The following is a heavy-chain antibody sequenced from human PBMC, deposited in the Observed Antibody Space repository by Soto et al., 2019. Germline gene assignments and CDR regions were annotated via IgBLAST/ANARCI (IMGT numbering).Heavy chain of an antibody. D-gene: IGHD3-22*01. J-gene: IGHJ4*02. V-gene: IGHV3-15*01. CDR3: ATPPGFYDSAPCDC. CDR2: VKSKTDGGTT. CDR1: GFTFSNAW. Sequence: EVQLVESEGDLVKPGGSLRLSCAASGFTFSNAWMTWVRQAPGKGLEWVGHVKSKTDGGTTDYAAPVKGRFTISRDDSENTVYLQMTSLKTADTAVYCCATPPGFYDSAPCDCWGQGTLVTVSS.